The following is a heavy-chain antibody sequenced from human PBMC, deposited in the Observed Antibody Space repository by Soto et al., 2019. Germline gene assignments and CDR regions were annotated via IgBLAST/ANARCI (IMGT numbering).Heavy chain of an antibody. V-gene: IGHV4-4*07. CDR3: ARISGGPIC. Sequence: SETLSLTCTVSGDSISPYYWHWLRQPAGKRLEWIGRIHSGGDTNYNPSLRNRVDMSVDMSKNHFSLQLNSVTAADAAVYYCARISGGPICWGQGTLVTVSS. J-gene: IGHJ4*02. CDR1: GDSISPYY. CDR2: IHSGGDT.